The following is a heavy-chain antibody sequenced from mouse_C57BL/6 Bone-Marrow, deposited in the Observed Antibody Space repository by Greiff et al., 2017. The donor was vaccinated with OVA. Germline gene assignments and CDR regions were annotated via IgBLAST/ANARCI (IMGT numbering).Heavy chain of an antibody. CDR1: GFTFSSYA. D-gene: IGHD2-3*01. J-gene: IGHJ4*01. CDR2: ISDGGSYT. CDR3: ARGGGWLLRRMDY. Sequence: EVQLQESGGGLVKPGGSLKLSCAASGFTFSSYAMSWVRQTPEKRLEWVATISDGGSYTYYPDNVKGRFTISRDNAKNNLYLQMSQLKSEDTAMYYCARGGGWLLRRMDYWGQGTSVTVSS. V-gene: IGHV5-4*01.